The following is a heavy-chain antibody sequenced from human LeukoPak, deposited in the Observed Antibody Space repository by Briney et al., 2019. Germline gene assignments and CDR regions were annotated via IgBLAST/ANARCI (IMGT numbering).Heavy chain of an antibody. CDR1: GFTFNTYN. Sequence: GGSLRLSCAASGFTFNTYNKNWVRQAPGKGLEWVSSISSSKTDIYYADSVRGRFTISRDNVKNSLYLQMNSLRAEDTAVYYCVREGRSISVWCSGGSCYDFDYWGQGTLVTVSS. V-gene: IGHV3-21*01. CDR2: ISSSKTDI. D-gene: IGHD2-15*01. J-gene: IGHJ4*02. CDR3: VREGRSISVWCSGGSCYDFDY.